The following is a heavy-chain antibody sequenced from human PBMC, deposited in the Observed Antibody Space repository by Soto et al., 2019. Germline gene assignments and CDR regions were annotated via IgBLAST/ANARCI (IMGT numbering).Heavy chain of an antibody. D-gene: IGHD2-15*01. V-gene: IGHV3-23*01. CDR3: AKDKLVVVVAATTFDP. J-gene: IGHJ5*02. CDR1: GFTFSSYA. CDR2: ISGSGGST. Sequence: GGSLRLSCAASGFTFSSYAMSWVRQAPGKGLEWVSAISGSGGSTYYADSVKGRFTISRDNSKNTLYLQMNSLRAEDTAVYYCAKDKLVVVVAATTFDPWGQGTLVTVSS.